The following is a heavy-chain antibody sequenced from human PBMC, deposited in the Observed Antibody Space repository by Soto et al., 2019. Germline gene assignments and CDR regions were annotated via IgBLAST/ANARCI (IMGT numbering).Heavy chain of an antibody. J-gene: IGHJ4*02. D-gene: IGHD6-19*01. CDR3: ATRVPYSSGWNT. V-gene: IGHV1-8*02. Sequence: QVQLVQSGAEVKKPGASVTVSCKASGYTFTAYHINWVRQVTGQGLEWMGWMNPNNGDTGYVQKFQGRVTMTRNTAIRSAYMKLSSLRSDDTAVYYCATRVPYSSGWNTWGQGTQVPVSS. CDR2: MNPNNGDT. CDR1: GYTFTAYH.